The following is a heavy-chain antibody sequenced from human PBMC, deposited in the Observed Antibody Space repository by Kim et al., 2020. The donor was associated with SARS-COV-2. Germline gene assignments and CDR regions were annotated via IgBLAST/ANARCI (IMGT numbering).Heavy chain of an antibody. CDR1: GFTFGDYA. J-gene: IGHJ6*02. Sequence: GGSLRLSCTASGFTFGDYAMSWFRQAPGKGLEWVGFIRSKAYGGTTEYAASVKGRFTISRDDSKSIAYLQMNSLKTEDTAVYYCTRDQEAAAGGFYYYYGMDVWGQGTTVTVSS. CDR2: IRSKAYGGTT. D-gene: IGHD6-13*01. CDR3: TRDQEAAAGGFYYYYGMDV. V-gene: IGHV3-49*03.